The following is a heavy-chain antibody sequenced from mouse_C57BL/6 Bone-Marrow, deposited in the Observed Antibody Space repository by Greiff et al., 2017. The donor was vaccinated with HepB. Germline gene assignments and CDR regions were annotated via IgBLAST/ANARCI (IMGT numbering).Heavy chain of an antibody. J-gene: IGHJ4*01. Sequence: EVQVVESGADLVKPGGSVKLSCAASGFTFSSYCMSWVRQTPDKRLEWVATISSGGSYTYYPDSVKGRFTISRDNAKNTRYLQMSSLTSEDTAMYDCARGDYDDEEMDYWGQGTSVTVSS. D-gene: IGHD2-4*01. CDR1: GFTFSSYC. CDR3: ARGDYDDEEMDY. V-gene: IGHV5-6*01. CDR2: ISSGGSYT.